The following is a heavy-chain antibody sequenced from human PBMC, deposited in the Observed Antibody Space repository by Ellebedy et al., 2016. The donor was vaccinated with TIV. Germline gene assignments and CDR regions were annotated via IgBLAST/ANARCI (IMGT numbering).Heavy chain of an antibody. D-gene: IGHD2-2*01. CDR2: ISYDGSNK. Sequence: GESLKISXAASGFTFSSYAMHWVRQAPGKGLEWVAVISYDGSNKYYADSVKGRFTISRDNSKNTLYLQMNSLRAEDTAVYYCANPYCSSTSCSDSWGQGTLVTVSS. J-gene: IGHJ5*02. CDR1: GFTFSSYA. V-gene: IGHV3-30-3*01. CDR3: ANPYCSSTSCSDS.